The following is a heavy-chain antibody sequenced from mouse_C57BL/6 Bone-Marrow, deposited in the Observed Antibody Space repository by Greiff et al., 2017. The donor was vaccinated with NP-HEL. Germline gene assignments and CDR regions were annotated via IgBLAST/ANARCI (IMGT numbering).Heavy chain of an antibody. D-gene: IGHD1-1*01. V-gene: IGHV1-72*01. CDR1: GYTFTSYW. CDR3: ARYYYGSRGWYFDV. J-gene: IGHJ1*03. CDR2: IDPNSGGT. Sequence: QVQLQQPGADLVKPGASVKLSCKASGYTFTSYWMHWVKQRPGRGLEWIGRIDPNSGGTKFTAKFKTKATLTVDKPSSTAYMQLSSLTAEDSAVYYCARYYYGSRGWYFDVWGTGTTVTVSS.